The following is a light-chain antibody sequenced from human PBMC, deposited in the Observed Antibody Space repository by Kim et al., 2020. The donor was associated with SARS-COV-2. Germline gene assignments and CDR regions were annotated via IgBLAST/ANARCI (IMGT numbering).Light chain of an antibody. CDR2: GAS. CDR1: QRISSH. CDR3: QQSYSLPWT. V-gene: IGKV1-39*01. J-gene: IGKJ1*01. Sequence: ASVGDRVTITCRAGQRISSHLNWYQQKPGKGPKLLIYGASNLQRGVPSRFSGSGSGTDFTLTISSLQPEDFATYSCQQSYSLPWTFGQGTKVDIK.